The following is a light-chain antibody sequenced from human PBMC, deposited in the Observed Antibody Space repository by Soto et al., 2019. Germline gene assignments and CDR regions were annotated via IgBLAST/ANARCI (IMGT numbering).Light chain of an antibody. V-gene: IGKV3-20*01. CDR3: QQYGSSPYT. CDR1: QSVSSSY. CDR2: GAS. J-gene: IGKJ2*01. Sequence: EIVLTQSPGTLSLSPGERATLSCRASQSVSSSYLAWYQQKPGQAPSLLIYGASSRATGIPDRFSGSGSGTDFTLTISRLEPDDFAVYYCQQYGSSPYTFGQGTKLEIK.